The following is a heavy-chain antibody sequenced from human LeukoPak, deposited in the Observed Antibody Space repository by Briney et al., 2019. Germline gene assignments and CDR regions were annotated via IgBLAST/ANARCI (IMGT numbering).Heavy chain of an antibody. CDR1: GYTFTSYG. Sequence: ASVKVSCKASGYTFTSYGISWVRQAPGQGLEWMGWISAYNGNTNYAQKLQGRVTMTTDTSTSTAYMELRSLRSGDTAVYYCAILDCSSTSCYNPGDFDYWGQGTLVTVSS. CDR2: ISAYNGNT. D-gene: IGHD2-2*01. V-gene: IGHV1-18*01. CDR3: AILDCSSTSCYNPGDFDY. J-gene: IGHJ4*02.